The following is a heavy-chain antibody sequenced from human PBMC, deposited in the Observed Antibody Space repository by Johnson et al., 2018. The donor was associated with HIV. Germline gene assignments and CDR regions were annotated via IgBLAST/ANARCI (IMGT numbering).Heavy chain of an antibody. V-gene: IGHV3-30*04. CDR2: ISYVGSNK. CDR3: ARDMEYYDFWSGYLPFAFDI. CDR1: GFTFSSYA. Sequence: QVQLVESGGGVVQPGRSLRLSCGASGFTFSSYAMHWVRQAPGKGLEWVAVISYVGSNKYYADSVKGRFTISRDNSKNTLYLQMNSLRAEDTAVYYCARDMEYYDFWSGYLPFAFDIWGQGTMVTVSS. D-gene: IGHD3-3*01. J-gene: IGHJ3*02.